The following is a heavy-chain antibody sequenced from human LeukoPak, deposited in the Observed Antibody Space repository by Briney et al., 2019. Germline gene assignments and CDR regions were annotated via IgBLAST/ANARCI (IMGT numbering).Heavy chain of an antibody. CDR1: AGSISSTTYY. CDR2: IYYDCRT. Sequence: SETLPLICIVSAGSISSTTYYWGWLRLPPGKVLEFIGTIYYDCRTYYNPSLQSRLTISVDTSNNPFSLRLSSVTAADTAVYYCARRVYCTGDACRNGYFVLWGRGTLVTVSS. J-gene: IGHJ2*01. CDR3: ARRVYCTGDACRNGYFVL. V-gene: IGHV4-39*01. D-gene: IGHD2-8*02.